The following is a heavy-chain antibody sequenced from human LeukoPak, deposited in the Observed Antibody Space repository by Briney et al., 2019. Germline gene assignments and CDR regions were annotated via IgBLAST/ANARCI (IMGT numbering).Heavy chain of an antibody. J-gene: IGHJ4*02. CDR2: IYTSGST. Sequence: SETLSLTCTVSGGSISSYYWSWIRQPAGKGLEWIGHIYTSGSTNYNPSLKSRVTMSVDTSKNQFSLKLNSVTAADTAVYCCARSVKYQLLFDYWGQGTLVTVSS. CDR1: GGSISSYY. D-gene: IGHD2-2*01. CDR3: ARSVKYQLLFDY. V-gene: IGHV4-4*07.